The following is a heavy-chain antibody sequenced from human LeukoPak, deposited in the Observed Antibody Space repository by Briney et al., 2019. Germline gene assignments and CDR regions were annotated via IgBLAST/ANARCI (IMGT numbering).Heavy chain of an antibody. CDR1: GGSFSGYY. CDR3: ARPGGYTYYYGSGSYFDY. D-gene: IGHD3-10*01. Sequence: PSETLSLTCAVYGGSFSGYYWSWIRQPPGKGLEWIGEINHSGSTNYNPSLKSRVTISVDTSKNQFSLKLSSVTAADTAVYYCARPGGYTYYYGSGSYFDYWGQGTLVTVSS. V-gene: IGHV4-34*01. J-gene: IGHJ4*02. CDR2: INHSGST.